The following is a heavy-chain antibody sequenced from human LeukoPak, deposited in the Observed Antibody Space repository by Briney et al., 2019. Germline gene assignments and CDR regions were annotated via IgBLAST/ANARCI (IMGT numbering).Heavy chain of an antibody. CDR1: GGSISSSFYY. Sequence: PSETLSLTCTVSGGSISSSFYYRGWIRQPPGKGLEWIGSIYYSGSTNYNPSLKSRVTMSVDTSKNQFSLRLSSVTAADTAVYYCARRTVGATPRFDFWGQGTLVTVSS. D-gene: IGHD1-26*01. CDR3: ARRTVGATPRFDF. J-gene: IGHJ4*02. V-gene: IGHV4-39*01. CDR2: IYYSGST.